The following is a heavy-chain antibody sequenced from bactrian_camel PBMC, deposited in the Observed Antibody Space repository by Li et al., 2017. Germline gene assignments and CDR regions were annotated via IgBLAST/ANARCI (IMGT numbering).Heavy chain of an antibody. V-gene: IGHV3S53*01. CDR1: GGTISMYC. CDR2: IDSDGSP. Sequence: VQLVESGGGSVQAGGSLRLACAASGGTISMYCMGWFRQAPGKEREGVAAIDSDGSPDYADSVKGRVTLSKDKTKKMLYLQVNSLQVGDTALYYCGAEQFGGCSTEKGFGYYGRGTQVTV. J-gene: IGHJ4*01. D-gene: IGHD1*01.